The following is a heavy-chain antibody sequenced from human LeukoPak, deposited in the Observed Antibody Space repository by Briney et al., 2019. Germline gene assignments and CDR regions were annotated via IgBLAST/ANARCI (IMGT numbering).Heavy chain of an antibody. CDR3: ARADGLTAAGTVDAFDI. CDR2: IYTSGST. D-gene: IGHD6-13*01. J-gene: IGHJ3*02. Sequence: SETLSLTCTVSGGSISSGSYYWSWIRQPAGKGLEWIGRIYTSGSTNYNPSLKSRVTISVDTSKNQFSLKLSSVTAADTAVYYCARADGLTAAGTVDAFDIWGQGTMVTVSS. V-gene: IGHV4-61*02. CDR1: GGSISSGSYY.